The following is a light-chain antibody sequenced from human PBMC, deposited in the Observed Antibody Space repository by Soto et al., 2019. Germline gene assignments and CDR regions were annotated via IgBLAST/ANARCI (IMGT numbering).Light chain of an antibody. CDR1: QSISRY. V-gene: IGKV3-15*01. CDR2: GAS. J-gene: IGKJ5*01. Sequence: IVLTQSPGTLSLSPGGRTTLSCSASQSISRYLSWYQQKPGQGPRLLIYGASTRATGIPARFSGSGSGTEFTLTISSLQSEDFAVYYCQQYNNWPPITFGQGTRLEIK. CDR3: QQYNNWPPIT.